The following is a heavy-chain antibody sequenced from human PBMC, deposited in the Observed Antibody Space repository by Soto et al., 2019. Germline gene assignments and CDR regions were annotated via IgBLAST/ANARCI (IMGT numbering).Heavy chain of an antibody. J-gene: IGHJ4*02. CDR3: ARDLAAAAY. Sequence: QVQLVQSGAEVKKPGASVKVSCKASGYIFTNYYIHWVRQAPGQGLEWMAITNPVPTSGSTNYAKRFQGRVTVTRDTSTITVYMELSSLKAEDTAIYYCARDLAAAAYWGQGTLVTVSS. V-gene: IGHV1-46*01. CDR2: TNPVPTSGST. D-gene: IGHD6-13*01. CDR1: GYIFTNYY.